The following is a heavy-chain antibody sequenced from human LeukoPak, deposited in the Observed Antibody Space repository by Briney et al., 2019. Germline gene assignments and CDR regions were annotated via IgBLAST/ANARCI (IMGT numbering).Heavy chain of an antibody. CDR1: AHNFISYW. CDR2: IFPGDSDT. Sequence: GESLKISCKGSAHNFISYWIGWVRQMPGKGLEWMGIIFPGDSDTRYSPSFQGQVTISADKSISTAYLQWSSLKASDTAMYYCARGLQKRNPPDIWGQGTMVTVSS. V-gene: IGHV5-51*01. CDR3: ARGLQKRNPPDI. J-gene: IGHJ3*02. D-gene: IGHD1-1*01.